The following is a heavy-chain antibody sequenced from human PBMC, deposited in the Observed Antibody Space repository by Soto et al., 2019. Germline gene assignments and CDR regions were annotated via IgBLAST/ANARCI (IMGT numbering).Heavy chain of an antibody. CDR2: IIPIFGTA. J-gene: IGHJ5*02. V-gene: IGHV1-69*13. D-gene: IGHD6-6*01. CDR3: ARVIGFISSRPRYNWFDP. CDR1: GGTFSSYA. Sequence: SVKVSCKASGGTFSSYAISWVRQAPGQGLEWMGGIIPIFGTANYAQKFQGRVTITADESTSTAYMELSSLRSEDTAVYYCARVIGFISSRPRYNWFDPCGQGTLVTVSS.